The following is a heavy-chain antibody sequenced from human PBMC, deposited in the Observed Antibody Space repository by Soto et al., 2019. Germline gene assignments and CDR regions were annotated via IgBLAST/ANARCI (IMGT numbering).Heavy chain of an antibody. CDR2: IYWNDDK. D-gene: IGHD3-10*01. CDR3: ARTKPSGAFDI. V-gene: IGHV2-5*01. Sequence: SGPTLVKPTQTLTLTCTFSGFSLSTSGVGVGWIRQPPGKALEWLALIYWNDDKRYSPSLKSRLTITKDTSKNQVVLTMTNMDPVDTATYYCARTKPSGAFDIWGQGTMVTVSS. J-gene: IGHJ3*02. CDR1: GFSLSTSGVG.